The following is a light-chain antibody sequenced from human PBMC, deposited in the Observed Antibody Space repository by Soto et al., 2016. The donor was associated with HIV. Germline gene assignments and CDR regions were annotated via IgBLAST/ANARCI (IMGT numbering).Light chain of an antibody. CDR3: QQSYSIPST. J-gene: IGKJ5*01. CDR1: QMINSY. V-gene: IGKV1-39*01. Sequence: DIQMTQSPSSLSASVGDTVTITCRASQMINSYLNWYQQKPGKAPRLLISAASSLQVGVPSRFSGSRSRTGFSLTIYQSTTSRILSTYYCQQSYSIPSTFGPTDTT. CDR2: AAS.